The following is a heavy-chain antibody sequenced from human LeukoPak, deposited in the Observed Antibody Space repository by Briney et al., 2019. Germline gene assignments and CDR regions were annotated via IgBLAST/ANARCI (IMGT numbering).Heavy chain of an antibody. Sequence: SVKVSCKASGGTFSSYAISWVRQPTGHGLEWLGGIIPIFGTANYAQKFQGRVTDTADKSTSTAYMELSSLRSEDTAVYYCARGKTNYYDSSGYYSKDAFDIWGQGTMVTVSS. CDR3: ARGKTNYYDSSGYYSKDAFDI. V-gene: IGHV1-69*06. J-gene: IGHJ3*02. CDR2: IIPIFGTA. CDR1: GGTFSSYA. D-gene: IGHD3-22*01.